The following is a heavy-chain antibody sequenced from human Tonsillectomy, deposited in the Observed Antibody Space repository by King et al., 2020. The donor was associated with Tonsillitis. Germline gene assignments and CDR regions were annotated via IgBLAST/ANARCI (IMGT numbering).Heavy chain of an antibody. D-gene: IGHD2-2*01. CDR2: ISYSGST. CDR1: GGSISSSSFY. J-gene: IGHJ4*02. Sequence: LQLQESGPGLVKPSETLSLTCTVSGGSISSSSFYWGWIRQPPGKGLAWIGSISYSGSTYYNPSLMSRVTISVDTSKNHVSLKLTSVTAADTAVYYCVRVSRGKVVPASIPRYYFDYWGQGTLVTVSS. V-gene: IGHV4-39*02. CDR3: VRVSRGKVVPASIPRYYFDY.